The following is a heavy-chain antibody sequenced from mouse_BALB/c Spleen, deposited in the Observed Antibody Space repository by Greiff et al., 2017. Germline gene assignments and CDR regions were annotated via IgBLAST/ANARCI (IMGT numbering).Heavy chain of an antibody. CDR2: INLSSGYT. D-gene: IGHD2-2*01. V-gene: IGHV1-4*01. CDR1: GYTFTSYT. Sequence: QVQLQQSGAELARPGASVKMSCKASGYTFTSYTMHWVKQRPGQGLEWIGYINLSSGYTNYNQKFKDKATLTADKSSSTAYMQLSSLTSEDSAVYYCARSHGYPYAMDYWGQGTSVTVSS. CDR3: ARSHGYPYAMDY. J-gene: IGHJ4*01.